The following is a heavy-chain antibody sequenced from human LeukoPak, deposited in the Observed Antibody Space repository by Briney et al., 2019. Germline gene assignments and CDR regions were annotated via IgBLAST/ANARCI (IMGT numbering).Heavy chain of an antibody. CDR1: GGSISSGDYY. D-gene: IGHD3-10*01. J-gene: IGHJ6*04. CDR3: ARDSYGSGSYVGWYYGMDV. CDR2: IYYSGST. Sequence: PSQTLSLTCTVSGGSISSGDYYWSWIRQPPGEGLEWIGYIYYSGSTYYNPSLKSRVTISVDTSKNQFSLKLSSVTAADTAVYYCARDSYGSGSYVGWYYGMDVWGKGTTVTVSS. V-gene: IGHV4-30-4*01.